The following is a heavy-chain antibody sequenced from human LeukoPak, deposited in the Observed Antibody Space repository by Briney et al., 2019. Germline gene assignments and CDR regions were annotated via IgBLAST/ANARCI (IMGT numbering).Heavy chain of an antibody. CDR1: GFTFSSYA. V-gene: IGHV3-23*01. CDR2: ISGSGTST. CDR3: AKSRAYCGGDCYSPVFDY. D-gene: IGHD2-21*02. Sequence: GGSLRLSCAASGFTFSSYAMSWVRQAPGKGLEWVSGISGSGTSTYYADCVKGRFTISRDNSKNTLYLQMNSLRAEDTAVYYCAKSRAYCGGDCYSPVFDYWGQGTLVTVSS. J-gene: IGHJ4*02.